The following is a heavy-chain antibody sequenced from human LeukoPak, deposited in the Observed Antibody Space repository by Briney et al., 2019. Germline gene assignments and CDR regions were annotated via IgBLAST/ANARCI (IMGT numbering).Heavy chain of an antibody. CDR1: GFTFTDYA. D-gene: IGHD4-17*01. J-gene: IGHJ4*02. Sequence: GGSLRLSCVASGFTFTDYAMHWVRQAPGKGLEWVGVISYDGTNKYYGDSVKGRFTISRDNSRNTLYLQMSSLRTEDTALYYCARRLRFGDYLPDYWGQGTLVTVSS. CDR2: ISYDGTNK. CDR3: ARRLRFGDYLPDY. V-gene: IGHV3-30-3*01.